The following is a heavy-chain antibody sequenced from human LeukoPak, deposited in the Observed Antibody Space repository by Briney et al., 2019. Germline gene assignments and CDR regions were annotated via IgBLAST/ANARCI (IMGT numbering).Heavy chain of an antibody. V-gene: IGHV1-2*02. CDR1: GYTFTGYY. CDR3: ARDLGSYYDSSGPRYYFDY. CDR2: INPNSGGT. J-gene: IGHJ4*02. Sequence: VASVKVSCKASGYTFTGYYMHWVRQAPGQGLEWMGWINPNSGGTNYAQKFQGRVTMTRDTSISTAYMELSRLRSDDTAVYYCARDLGSYYDSSGPRYYFDYWGQGTLVTVSS. D-gene: IGHD3-22*01.